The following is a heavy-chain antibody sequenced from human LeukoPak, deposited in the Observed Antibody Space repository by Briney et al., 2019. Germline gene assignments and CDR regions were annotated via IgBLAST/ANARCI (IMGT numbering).Heavy chain of an antibody. CDR2: IRDKAYSGTT. J-gene: IGHJ4*02. D-gene: IGHD3-10*01. V-gene: IGHV3-49*03. CDR1: GFIFGDYG. Sequence: GGSLRLSCTTSGFIFGDYGINWFRQAPGKGLEWVGFIRDKAYSGTTDYAASVKGRFTISRDDSKSVAYLQMSSLKGEDTGVYYCSRDYGSGNYRFDYWGQGTLVTVSS. CDR3: SRDYGSGNYRFDY.